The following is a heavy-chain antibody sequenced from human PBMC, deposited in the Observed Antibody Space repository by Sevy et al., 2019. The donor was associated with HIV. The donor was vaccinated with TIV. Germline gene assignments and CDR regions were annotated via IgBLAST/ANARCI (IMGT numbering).Heavy chain of an antibody. D-gene: IGHD2-2*01. CDR3: ARSAAIVVVPAAMGDYYYGMDV. CDR1: GFTFSSYS. CDR2: ISSSSSYI. V-gene: IGHV3-21*01. Sequence: GGSLRLSCAASGFTFSSYSMNWVRQAPGKGLEWVSSISSSSSYIYYVDSVKGRFTISRDNAKNSLYLQMNSLRAEDTAVYYCARSAAIVVVPAAMGDYYYGMDVWGQGTTVTVSS. J-gene: IGHJ6*02.